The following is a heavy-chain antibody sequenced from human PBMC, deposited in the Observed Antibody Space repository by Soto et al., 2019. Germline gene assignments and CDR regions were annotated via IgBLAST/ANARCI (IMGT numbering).Heavy chain of an antibody. CDR1: GGTFSSYT. CDR3: ARDAGCSSTSCYSSWFDP. J-gene: IGHJ5*02. CDR2: IIPILGIA. V-gene: IGHV1-69*08. Sequence: QVQLVQSGAEVKKPGSSVKVSCKASGGTFSSYTISWVRQAPGQGLEWMGRIIPILGIANYAQKFQGRVTITADKSTSTAYMELSSLRSEETAVYYCARDAGCSSTSCYSSWFDPWGQGTLVTVSS. D-gene: IGHD2-2*01.